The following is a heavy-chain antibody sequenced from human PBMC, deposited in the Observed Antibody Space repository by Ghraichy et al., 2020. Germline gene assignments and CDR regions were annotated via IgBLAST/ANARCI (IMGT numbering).Heavy chain of an antibody. CDR1: GGFISSYY. CDR3: ARQAYNSWGWFDP. CDR2: IYYSGST. J-gene: IGHJ5*02. V-gene: IGHV4-59*01. D-gene: IGHD6-13*01. Sequence: SQTLSLTCTVSGGFISSYYWSWIRQPPGKGLEWIGYIYYSGSTNYNPSLKSRVTISVDTSKNQFSLKLSSVTAADTAVYYCARQAYNSWGWFDPWGQGTLVTVSS.